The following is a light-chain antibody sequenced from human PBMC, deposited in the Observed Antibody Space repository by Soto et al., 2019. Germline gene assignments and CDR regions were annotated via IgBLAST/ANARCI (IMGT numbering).Light chain of an antibody. CDR3: QHFGTSPLT. J-gene: IGKJ4*01. V-gene: IGKV3-20*01. CDR1: QSLSSRS. Sequence: EIVLTQSPGTLSLSPGERATLSCRASQSLSSRSLAWYQQRPGQAPRLLIYSASSRATGIPDRFTGSGSGTDFTLTIRRLDPEDFALYYCQHFGTSPLTFGGGTKVQIK. CDR2: SAS.